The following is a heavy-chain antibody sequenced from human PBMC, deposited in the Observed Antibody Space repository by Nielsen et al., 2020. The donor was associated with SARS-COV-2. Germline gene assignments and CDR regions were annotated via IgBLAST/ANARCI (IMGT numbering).Heavy chain of an antibody. D-gene: IGHD6-19*01. J-gene: IGHJ6*02. CDR3: ARTFSSGWPYYNYYYGMDV. CDR2: IYYSGST. CDR1: GGSISSYY. Sequence: SETLSLTCTVSGGSISSYYWSWIRQPPGKGLEWIGYIYYSGSTNYNPSLKSRVTISADTSRNQFSLKLTSVTAADTAVYYCARTFSSGWPYYNYYYGMDVWGQGTTVTVSS. V-gene: IGHV4-59*08.